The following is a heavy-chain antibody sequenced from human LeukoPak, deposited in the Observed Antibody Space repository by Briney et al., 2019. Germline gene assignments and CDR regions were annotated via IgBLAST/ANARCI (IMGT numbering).Heavy chain of an antibody. V-gene: IGHV1-69*13. J-gene: IGHJ6*02. CDR1: GGTFSIYA. CDR3: ARGGLAAAGYYYYGMDV. D-gene: IGHD6-13*01. Sequence: SVNVSCKASGGTFSIYAISWVRQAPGQGLEWMGGIIPIFGTANYAQKFQGRVTITADESTSTAYMELSSLRSEDTAVYYCARGGLAAAGYYYYGMDVWGQGTTVTVSS. CDR2: IIPIFGTA.